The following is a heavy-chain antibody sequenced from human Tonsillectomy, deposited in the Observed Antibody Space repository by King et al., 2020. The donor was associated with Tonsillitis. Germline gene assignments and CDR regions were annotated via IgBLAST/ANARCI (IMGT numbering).Heavy chain of an antibody. J-gene: IGHJ3*02. CDR2: YALDGNNK. CDR3: AKDEGDLSGAFDI. D-gene: IGHD2-21*02. CDR1: VFSFSRYC. Sequence: VQLVESGGGVVQPGRSLRLSCAASVFSFSRYCMHWVRQAPGKGRVWVSVYALDGNNKYYADSVKGRFTISRDNSKNTLYLQMNSLRAEDTAVYYCAKDEGDLSGAFDIWGQGTMVTVS. V-gene: IGHV3-30*18.